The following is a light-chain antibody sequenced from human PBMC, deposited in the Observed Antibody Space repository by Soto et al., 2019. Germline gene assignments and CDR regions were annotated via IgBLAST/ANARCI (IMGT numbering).Light chain of an antibody. V-gene: IGLV2-8*01. CDR3: SSYAGSNWYV. CDR2: EVN. J-gene: IGLJ1*01. CDR1: NSDVGGYNY. Sequence: HSVLTQPPSASGSPGQSVTISCTGTNSDVGGYNYVSWYQQYPGKAPKLIIYEVNERPSGVPDRFSGSKSGNTASLTVSGLQTADEADYYCSSYAGSNWYVFGTGTKLTVL.